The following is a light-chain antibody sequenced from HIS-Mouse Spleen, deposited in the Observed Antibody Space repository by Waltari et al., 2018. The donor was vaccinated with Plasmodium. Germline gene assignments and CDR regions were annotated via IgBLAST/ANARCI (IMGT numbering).Light chain of an antibody. Sequence: SYELTQPSSVSVSPGQTARITCSGDVLAKKYARWFQQKPGQAPVLVIYKDSERPSGIPWRFSGSSSGTTVTLTISGAQVEDEADYYCYSAADNNRFGGGTKLTVL. CDR1: VLAKKY. J-gene: IGLJ3*02. V-gene: IGLV3-27*01. CDR2: KDS. CDR3: YSAADNNR.